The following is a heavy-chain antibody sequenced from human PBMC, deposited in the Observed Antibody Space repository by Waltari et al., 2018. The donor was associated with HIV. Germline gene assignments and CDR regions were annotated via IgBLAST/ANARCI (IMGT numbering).Heavy chain of an antibody. CDR3: ATEFYRNGYNF. J-gene: IGHJ4*02. Sequence: EVRLVESGGGLVKPGGSLRLSCAASGFNFNDAWMTWVRQAPGKRLELSGRIKSVAAGGTTDYAAPVQGRFTMSRDDSKNTLYLQMNSLKTEDTAVYYCATEFYRNGYNFWGQGTLVTVSS. CDR2: IKSVAAGGTT. CDR1: GFNFNDAW. V-gene: IGHV3-15*01. D-gene: IGHD5-18*01.